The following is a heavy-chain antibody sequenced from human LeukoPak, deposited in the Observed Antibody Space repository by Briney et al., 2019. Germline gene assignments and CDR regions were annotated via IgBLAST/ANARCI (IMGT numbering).Heavy chain of an antibody. Sequence: GGSLRLSCAASGFTFSSYAMSWVRQAPGKGLEWVSAISGSGGSTYYADSVKGRFTISRDNSKNTLYLQTNSLRAEDTAVYYCAKDRIPQWLGSDAFDIWGQGTMVTVSS. CDR1: GFTFSSYA. CDR2: ISGSGGST. D-gene: IGHD6-19*01. J-gene: IGHJ3*02. CDR3: AKDRIPQWLGSDAFDI. V-gene: IGHV3-23*01.